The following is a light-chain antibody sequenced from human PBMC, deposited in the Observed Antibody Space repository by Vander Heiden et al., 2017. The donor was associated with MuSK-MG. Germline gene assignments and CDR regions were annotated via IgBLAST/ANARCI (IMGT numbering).Light chain of an antibody. J-gene: IGKJ1*01. CDR1: QSLLHSEGKTY. Sequence: DIVMTQTPLSLSVTPGQPASISCKSSQSLLHSEGKTYLYWYLQKSGQPPQLLIYEVSTRCSGVPDRFSGSGSGTDFTLTISGVEAEDVGVYYCRQSIQLPRTFGQGTKVEIK. V-gene: IGKV2D-29*01. CDR3: RQSIQLPRT. CDR2: EVS.